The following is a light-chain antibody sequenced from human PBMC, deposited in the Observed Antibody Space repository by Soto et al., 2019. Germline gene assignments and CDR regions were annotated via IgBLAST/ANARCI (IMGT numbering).Light chain of an antibody. Sequence: EIVLTQSPATLSLSPGERATLSCRASQSIGLAIAWYQHKPGQAPRLLIFDASQRATGIPARFRGSGSGTDSTFSISSLEPEDFAVYYCQQRTDRPPWTFGQGTKVESK. CDR3: QQRTDRPPWT. J-gene: IGKJ1*01. CDR2: DAS. CDR1: QSIGLA. V-gene: IGKV3-11*01.